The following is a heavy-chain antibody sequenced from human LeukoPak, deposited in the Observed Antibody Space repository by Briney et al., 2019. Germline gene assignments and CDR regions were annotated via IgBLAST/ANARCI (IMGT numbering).Heavy chain of an antibody. CDR1: GFTFTSYA. J-gene: IGHJ4*02. D-gene: IGHD5-18*01. CDR2: ISGSGGST. V-gene: IGHV3-23*01. CDR3: ANRIQRVDDY. Sequence: PGGSLRLSCAASGFTFTSYAMIGVRQAPGKGLEGVSAISGSGGSTYYADHVKGRFTISRDNSKTTLYLQMNSLRAEDTAVYYCANRIQRVDDYWGQGTLVTVSS.